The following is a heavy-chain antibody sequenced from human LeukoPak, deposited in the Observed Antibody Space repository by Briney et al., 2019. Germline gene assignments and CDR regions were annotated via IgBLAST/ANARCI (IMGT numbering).Heavy chain of an antibody. CDR2: INHSGST. V-gene: IGHV4-34*01. Sequence: SETLSLTCAVYGGSFSGYYWSWIRQPPGKGLEWIGEINHSGSTNYNPSLKSRVTISVDTSKNQFSLKLSSVTAADTALYYCARGRGSCSSTSCYSFFDYWGQGTLVTVSS. CDR3: ARGRGSCSSTSCYSFFDY. CDR1: GGSFSGYY. D-gene: IGHD2-2*01. J-gene: IGHJ4*02.